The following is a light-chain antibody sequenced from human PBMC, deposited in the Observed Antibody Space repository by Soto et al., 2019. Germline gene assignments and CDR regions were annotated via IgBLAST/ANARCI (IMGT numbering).Light chain of an antibody. V-gene: IGKV1-9*01. CDR3: QQLNSYPIT. Sequence: DIQLTQSPSFLSVSVGDRVTITCRASQGISSYLAWYQQKPGRAPKLLIYAASTLQSGVPSRFSVSGSGTEFTLTISSLQPEEFATYYCQQLNSYPITFGQGTRLEIK. CDR2: AAS. J-gene: IGKJ5*01. CDR1: QGISSY.